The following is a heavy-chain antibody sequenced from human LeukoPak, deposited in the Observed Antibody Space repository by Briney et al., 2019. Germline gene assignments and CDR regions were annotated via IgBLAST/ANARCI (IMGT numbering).Heavy chain of an antibody. CDR1: GFTFSSYG. CDR2: ISYDGSNK. CDR3: AKDRGPAATSYYYHGMDV. V-gene: IGHV3-30*18. J-gene: IGHJ6*04. D-gene: IGHD2-2*01. Sequence: GGSLRLSCAASGFTFSSYGMHWVRQAPGKGLEWVAVISYDGSNKYYADSVKGRFTISRDNSKNTLYLQMNSLRAEDTAVYYCAKDRGPAATSYYYHGMDVWGKGTTVTVSS.